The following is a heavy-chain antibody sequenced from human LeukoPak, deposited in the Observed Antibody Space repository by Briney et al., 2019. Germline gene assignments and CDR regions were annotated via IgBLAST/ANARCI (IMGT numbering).Heavy chain of an antibody. Sequence: SVKVSCKASGGTFSSYAISWVRHAPGQGLEWMCVIIPIFGTANYAQKFQGRVTITADKSTSTAYMELSSLRSEDTAVYYCARGKGALSWLQFRYYFDYWGQGTLVTVSS. D-gene: IGHD5-24*01. CDR3: ARGKGALSWLQFRYYFDY. J-gene: IGHJ4*02. CDR2: IIPIFGTA. V-gene: IGHV1-69*06. CDR1: GGTFSSYA.